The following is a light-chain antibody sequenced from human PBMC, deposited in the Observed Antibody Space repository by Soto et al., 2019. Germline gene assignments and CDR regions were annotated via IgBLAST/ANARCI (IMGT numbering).Light chain of an antibody. CDR1: QSVSSSY. V-gene: IGKV3-20*01. Sequence: EIVLTQSPGTLSLSPGERATLSCRASQSVSSSYLAWYQQKPGQAPRLLIYAASSRATRIPDRFSGSGSGTDFTLTISRVEPEDVAGYYCQQYGNSPLWTFGQGTKVEVK. CDR3: QQYGNSPLWT. J-gene: IGKJ1*01. CDR2: AAS.